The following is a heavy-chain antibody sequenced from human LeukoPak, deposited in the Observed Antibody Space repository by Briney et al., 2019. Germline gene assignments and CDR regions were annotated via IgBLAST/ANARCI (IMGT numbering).Heavy chain of an antibody. J-gene: IGHJ3*02. CDR1: GFTFSNYG. CDR2: IRYDGSNK. CDR3: AKDSGSGSYYNGAFDI. Sequence: GGSLRLSCVASGFTFSNYGIHWVRQAPGKGLEWVAFIRYDGSNKYYADSVKGRFTISRDNSKNTLYLQMNSLRAEDTAVYYCAKDSGSGSYYNGAFDIWGQGTMVTVSS. V-gene: IGHV3-30*02. D-gene: IGHD1-26*01.